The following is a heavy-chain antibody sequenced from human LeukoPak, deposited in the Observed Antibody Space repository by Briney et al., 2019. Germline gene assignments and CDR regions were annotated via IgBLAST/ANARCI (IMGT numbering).Heavy chain of an antibody. V-gene: IGHV3-21*01. Sequence: GGSLRLSCAASGFTFSSYSMNWVRQAPGKGLEWVSSISSSSYIYYADSVKGRFTISRDNAKNSLYLQMNSLRAEDTAVYYCAKLGAAAGKYGSAFDIWGQGTMVTVSS. CDR2: ISSSSYI. J-gene: IGHJ3*02. D-gene: IGHD6-13*01. CDR1: GFTFSSYS. CDR3: AKLGAAAGKYGSAFDI.